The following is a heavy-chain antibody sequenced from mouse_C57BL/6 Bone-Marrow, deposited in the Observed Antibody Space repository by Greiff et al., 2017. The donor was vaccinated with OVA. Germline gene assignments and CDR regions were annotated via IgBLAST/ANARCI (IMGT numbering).Heavy chain of an antibody. CDR3: ARSGGYYGTLFDY. D-gene: IGHD1-1*01. Sequence: QVQLQQPGAELVKPGASVKLSCKASGYTFTSYWMHWVKQRPGQGIEWIGMIHPNSGSTNYNEKFKSKATLTVDKSSSTAYMQLSSLTSEDSAVYYCARSGGYYGTLFDYWGQGTTLTVSS. CDR2: IHPNSGST. V-gene: IGHV1-64*01. CDR1: GYTFTSYW. J-gene: IGHJ2*01.